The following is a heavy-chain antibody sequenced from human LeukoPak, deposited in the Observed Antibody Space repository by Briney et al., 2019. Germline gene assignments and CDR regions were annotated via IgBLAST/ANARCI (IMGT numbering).Heavy chain of an antibody. V-gene: IGHV4-59*08. CDR1: GGXISSYY. Sequence: SETLSLTCTVSGGXISSYYCSWIRQPPGKGLEWIGYIYYSGSTNYNPSLKSRVTISVDTSKNQFSLKLSSVTAADTAVYYCARHGGSGRQLWLQDWGQGTLVTVSS. CDR2: IYYSGST. J-gene: IGHJ4*02. D-gene: IGHD5-18*01. CDR3: ARHGGSGRQLWLQD.